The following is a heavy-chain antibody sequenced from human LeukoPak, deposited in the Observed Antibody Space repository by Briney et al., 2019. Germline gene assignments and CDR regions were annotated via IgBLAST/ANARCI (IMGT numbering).Heavy chain of an antibody. CDR3: AKDPYSGSYSRDY. CDR1: GFTFSIYS. D-gene: IGHD1-26*01. CDR2: ISCSVGST. V-gene: IGHV3-23*01. J-gene: IGHJ4*02. Sequence: PGGSLRLSCAASGFTFSIYSMSWVRQAPGKWLEWVSAISCSVGSTYYADSVKGRFTISRDNSKNTLYLQMNSLRAEDTAVYYCAKDPYSGSYSRDYWGQGTLVSVSS.